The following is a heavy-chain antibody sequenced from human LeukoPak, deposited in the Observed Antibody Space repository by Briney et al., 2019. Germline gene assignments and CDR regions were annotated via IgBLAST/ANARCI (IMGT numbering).Heavy chain of an antibody. J-gene: IGHJ6*02. CDR3: ARAETGSFGMDV. CDR2: ISYDGSNK. V-gene: IGHV3-30-3*01. D-gene: IGHD3-9*01. Sequence: GGSLRLSCAASGFTFSSYAMHWVRQAPGKGLEWVAVISYDGSNKYYADSVKGRFSISRDNAKNSLYLQMNSLRAEDTAVYYCARAETGSFGMDVWGQGTTVTVSS. CDR1: GFTFSSYA.